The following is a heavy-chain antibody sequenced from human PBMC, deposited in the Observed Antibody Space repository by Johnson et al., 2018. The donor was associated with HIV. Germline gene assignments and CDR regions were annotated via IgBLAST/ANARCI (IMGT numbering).Heavy chain of an antibody. D-gene: IGHD2-15*01. CDR3: AREGRGAPHDAFDI. CDR2: MNWNGGST. J-gene: IGHJ3*02. V-gene: IGHV3-20*04. Sequence: VQLVESGGGVVRPGGSLRLSCVASGFTFDDYGLSWVRQAPGKGLEWVSGMNWNGGSTGYADSVKGRCTISRDNAKNSLYLKMNSLRAEDTAVYYCAREGRGAPHDAFDIWGQGTMVTVSS. CDR1: GFTFDDYG.